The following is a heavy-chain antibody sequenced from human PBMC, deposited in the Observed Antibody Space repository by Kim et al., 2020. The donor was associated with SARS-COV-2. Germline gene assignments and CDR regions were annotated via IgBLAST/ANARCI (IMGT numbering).Heavy chain of an antibody. J-gene: IGHJ3*02. V-gene: IGHV1-18*01. CDR1: GYTFTSYG. D-gene: IGHD3-22*01. CDR2: ISAYNGNT. CDR3: ARSRITMIVDDAFDI. Sequence: ASVKVSCKASGYTFTSYGISWVRQAPGQGLEWMGWISAYNGNTNYAQKLQGRVTMTTDTSTSTAYMELRSLRSDDTAVYYCARSRITMIVDDAFDIWGQGTMVTVSS.